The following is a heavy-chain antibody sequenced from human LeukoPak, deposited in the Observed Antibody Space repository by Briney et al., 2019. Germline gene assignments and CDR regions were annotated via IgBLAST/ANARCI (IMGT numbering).Heavy chain of an antibody. CDR1: GYTFTSYG. D-gene: IGHD2-2*02. V-gene: IGHV1-18*01. CDR2: ISAYNGNT. Sequence: ASVKVSCKASGYTFTSYGISWVRQAPGQGLEWMGWISAYNGNTNYAQKLQGRVTMTTDTSTSTAYMELRSLRSDDTAVYYCATEYCSSTSCYTSWFDPWGQGTLVTVSS. CDR3: ATEYCSSTSCYTSWFDP. J-gene: IGHJ5*02.